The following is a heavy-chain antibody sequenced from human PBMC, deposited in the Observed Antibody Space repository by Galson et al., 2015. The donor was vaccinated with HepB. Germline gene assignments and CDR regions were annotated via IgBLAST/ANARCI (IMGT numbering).Heavy chain of an antibody. D-gene: IGHD4-17*01. CDR2: VKSKTDGGTT. CDR1: GFTFSNAW. Sequence: SLRLSCAASGFTFSNAWMSWVRQAPGKGLEWVGRVKSKTDGGTTDYAAPVKGRFTISRDDSKNTLYLQMNSLKTEDTAVYYCTTDRNYGDYPGFDYWGQGTLVTVSS. CDR3: TTDRNYGDYPGFDY. V-gene: IGHV3-15*01. J-gene: IGHJ4*02.